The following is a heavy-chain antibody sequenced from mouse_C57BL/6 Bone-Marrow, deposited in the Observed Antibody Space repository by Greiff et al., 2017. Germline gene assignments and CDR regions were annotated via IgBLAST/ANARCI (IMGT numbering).Heavy chain of an antibody. CDR1: GYTFTSYW. J-gene: IGHJ1*03. CDR2: IHPNSGST. V-gene: IGHV1-64*01. Sequence: VQLQQPGAELVKPGASVKLSCKASGYTFTSYWMHWVKQRPGQGLEWIGMIHPNSGSTNYNEKFKSKATLTVDKSSSTAYMQLSRLTSEDSAVYYCARPRRGGYFDVWGTGTTVTVSS. CDR3: ARPRRGGYFDV.